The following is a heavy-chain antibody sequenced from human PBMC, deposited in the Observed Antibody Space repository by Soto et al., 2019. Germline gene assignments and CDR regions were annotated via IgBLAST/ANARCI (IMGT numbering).Heavy chain of an antibody. CDR2: INSDGSST. CDR3: ARKYNYESMGYYY. V-gene: IGHV3-74*01. D-gene: IGHD3-22*01. Sequence: EVQLVESGGGLVQPGGSLRLSCADSGFTFSSYWMHWVRQAPGKGLVWVSRINSDGSSTNYADSVKGRFTISRDNAKNTLYLQMNSLRVEDTAVYYCARKYNYESMGYYYWGQGTLVTVSS. J-gene: IGHJ4*02. CDR1: GFTFSSYW.